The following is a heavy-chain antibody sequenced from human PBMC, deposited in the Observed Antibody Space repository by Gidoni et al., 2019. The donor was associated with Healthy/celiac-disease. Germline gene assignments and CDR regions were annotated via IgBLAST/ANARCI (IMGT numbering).Heavy chain of an antibody. J-gene: IGHJ4*02. CDR3: ARTAEYYFDY. D-gene: IGHD6-25*01. Sequence: QVQLQESGPGLVKPSETLYLSCTVSGGSVSSGSYYWSWIRQPPGKGLEWIGYIYYSGSTNYNPSLKSRVTISVDTSKNQFSLKLSSVTAADTAVYYCARTAEYYFDYWGQGTLVTVSS. CDR2: IYYSGST. CDR1: GGSVSSGSYY. V-gene: IGHV4-61*01.